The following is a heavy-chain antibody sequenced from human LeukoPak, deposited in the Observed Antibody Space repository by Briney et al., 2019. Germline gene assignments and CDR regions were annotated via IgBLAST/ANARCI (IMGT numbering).Heavy chain of an antibody. Sequence: GGSLRLSCAASGFTFSSYAMSWVRQAPGKGLEWVSAISGSGDSTYYADSVKGRFTISRDNSKNTLYLQMNSLRAEDTAVYYCAKGFVGYYYYGMDVWGQGTTVTVSS. V-gene: IGHV3-23*01. CDR2: ISGSGDST. CDR1: GFTFSSYA. D-gene: IGHD2-21*01. J-gene: IGHJ6*02. CDR3: AKGFVGYYYYGMDV.